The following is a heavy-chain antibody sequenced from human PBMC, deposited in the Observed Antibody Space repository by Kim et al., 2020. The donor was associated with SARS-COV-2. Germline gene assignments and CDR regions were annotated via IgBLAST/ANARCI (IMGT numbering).Heavy chain of an antibody. CDR3: AREYQTYYYGSGSKWGNYYGMDV. V-gene: IGHV1-18*01. CDR1: GYTFTSYG. D-gene: IGHD3-10*01. CDR2: ISAYNGNT. J-gene: IGHJ6*02. Sequence: ASVKVSCKASGYTFTSYGISWVRQAPGQGLEWMGWISAYNGNTNYAQKLQGRVTMTTDTSTSTAYMELRSLRSDDTAVYYCAREYQTYYYGSGSKWGNYYGMDVWGQGTTVTVSS.